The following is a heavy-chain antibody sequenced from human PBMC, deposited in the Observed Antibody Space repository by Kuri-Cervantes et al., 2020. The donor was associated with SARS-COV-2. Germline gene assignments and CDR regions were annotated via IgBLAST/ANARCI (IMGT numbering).Heavy chain of an antibody. CDR3: AREHYWFGRLKPYYFDY. J-gene: IGHJ4*02. CDR1: GYTFTSYA. D-gene: IGHD3-10*01. V-gene: IGHV1-3*01. Sequence: ASVKVSCRASGYTFTSYAMHWVRQAPGQRLEWMGWINAGNGNTKYSQKFQGRVTITRDTSASTAYMELSSLRSEDTAVYYCAREHYWFGRLKPYYFDYWGQGTLVTVSS. CDR2: INAGNGNT.